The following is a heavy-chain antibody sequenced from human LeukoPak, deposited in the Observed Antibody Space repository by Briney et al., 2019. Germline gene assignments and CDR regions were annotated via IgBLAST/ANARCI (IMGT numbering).Heavy chain of an antibody. V-gene: IGHV3-13*01. J-gene: IGHJ4*02. CDR2: IGTIGDT. CDR1: GFTFSNYD. D-gene: IGHD1-1*01. Sequence: PGGSLRLSCAASGFTFSNYDMHWVRQVPGKGLEWVSSIGTIGDTYYPGSVKGRFTISRENAENSLYLQMNSLRAGDTAVYYCVRVAKERVGGVYYFDYWGQGTPVTVSS. CDR3: VRVAKERVGGVYYFDY.